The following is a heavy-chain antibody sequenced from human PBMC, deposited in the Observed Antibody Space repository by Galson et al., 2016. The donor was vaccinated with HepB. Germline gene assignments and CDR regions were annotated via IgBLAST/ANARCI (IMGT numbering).Heavy chain of an antibody. CDR2: IQGDGSTT. Sequence: SLRLSCEASGFNFSRFWMNWVRQAPGKGLEWVASIQGDGSTTFYVDSVQGRFTMSRDNVEASVSLQMSSLRAVDTAVDYCAKYGDVAGWNCHHWGQGTLVTVSS. J-gene: IGHJ1*01. CDR1: GFNFSRFW. CDR3: AKYGDVAGWNCHH. V-gene: IGHV3-7*03. D-gene: IGHD6-19*01.